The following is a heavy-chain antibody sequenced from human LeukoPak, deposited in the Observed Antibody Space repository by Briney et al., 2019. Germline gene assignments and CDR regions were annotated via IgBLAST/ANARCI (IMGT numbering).Heavy chain of an antibody. CDR1: GFTFSGYA. CDR3: TRGANCSTSSCHVLGWFDP. J-gene: IGHJ5*02. Sequence: GGSLRLSCAASGFTFSGYAMSWVRQAPGKGLEWVSGISGSGGTSYYADSVKGRFTISRDSSKNTLYLQMNSLRAEDTAVYFCTRGANCSTSSCHVLGWFDPWGQGTLVTVSS. V-gene: IGHV3-23*01. CDR2: ISGSGGTS. D-gene: IGHD2-2*01.